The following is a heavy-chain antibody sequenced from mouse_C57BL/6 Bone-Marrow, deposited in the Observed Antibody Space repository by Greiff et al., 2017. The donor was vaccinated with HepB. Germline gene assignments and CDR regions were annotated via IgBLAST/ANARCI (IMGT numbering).Heavy chain of an antibody. CDR3: ARRLLRSYYFGY. V-gene: IGHV5-17*01. D-gene: IGHD1-1*01. CDR1: GFTFSDYG. Sequence: EVQLVESGGGLVKPGGSLKLSCAASGFTFSDYGMHWVRQAPEKGLEWVAYISSGSSTIYYADTVKGRFTISRDNAKNTLFLQMTSLRSEDTAMYYCARRLLRSYYFGYWGQGTTLTVSS. CDR2: ISSGSSTI. J-gene: IGHJ2*01.